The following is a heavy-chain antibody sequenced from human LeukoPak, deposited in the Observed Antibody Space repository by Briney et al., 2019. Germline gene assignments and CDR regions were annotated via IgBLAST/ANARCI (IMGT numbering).Heavy chain of an antibody. Sequence: GGSLRLSCAASGFSFSSYAMTWVRQAPGKGLEWVSALSASGGTTYYADSVKGRFTTSRDNSKNTLYLQMNSLRAEDTAVYYCSKLPREYCSSTSCPNWFDTWGQGTLVTVSS. CDR3: SKLPREYCSSTSCPNWFDT. CDR2: LSASGGTT. J-gene: IGHJ5*02. D-gene: IGHD2-2*01. CDR1: GFSFSSYA. V-gene: IGHV3-23*01.